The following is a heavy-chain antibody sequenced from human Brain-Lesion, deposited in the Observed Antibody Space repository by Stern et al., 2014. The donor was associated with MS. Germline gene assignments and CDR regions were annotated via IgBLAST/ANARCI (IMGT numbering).Heavy chain of an antibody. D-gene: IGHD2-21*01. Sequence: VQLVESGGGVVQPGGALRLSCAASGFTFDNYAMRWVRQAPGKVLEWVPLITWDGGSPSYTASVKGRFSISRDNRKSFLYLQMNSLRPEDTALYYCAGGLGFWGRGTLVTVSS. CDR1: GFTFDNYA. V-gene: IGHV3-43D*03. J-gene: IGHJ4*02. CDR3: AGGLGF. CDR2: ITWDGGSP.